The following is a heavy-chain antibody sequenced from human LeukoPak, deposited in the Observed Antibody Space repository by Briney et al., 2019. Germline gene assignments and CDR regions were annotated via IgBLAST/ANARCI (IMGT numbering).Heavy chain of an antibody. J-gene: IGHJ4*02. CDR3: ARGNSDRFPPYMDY. CDR2: IFYSGST. V-gene: IGHV4-39*01. Sequence: PSETLSLTCTVSGGSLSSSSYYWGWIRQPPGKGLEWIGTIFYSGSTYYNPSLKSRVTISVDTSKNQFSLKLSSVTAADTAIYYCARGNSDRFPPYMDYWGQGILVIVSS. D-gene: IGHD4-23*01. CDR1: GGSLSSSSYY.